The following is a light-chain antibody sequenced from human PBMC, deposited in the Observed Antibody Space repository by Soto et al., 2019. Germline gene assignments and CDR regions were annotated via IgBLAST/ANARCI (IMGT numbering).Light chain of an antibody. V-gene: IGLV2-14*01. J-gene: IGLJ1*01. CDR2: EVS. CDR3: SSYTTSSTRV. CDR1: SSDVGIYNS. Sequence: QSVLTQPASVSGSPGQSIAISCTGSSSDVGIYNSVSWYQQHPGKVPKLIIYEVSNRPSGVSNRFSGSKSGNTASLTISGLQAEYEADYYCSSYTTSSTRVFGTGTKVTVL.